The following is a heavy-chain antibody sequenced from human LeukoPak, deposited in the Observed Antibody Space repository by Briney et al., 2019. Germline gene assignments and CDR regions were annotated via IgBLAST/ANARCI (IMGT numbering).Heavy chain of an antibody. CDR3: ARGSTYSSSPFDY. J-gene: IGHJ4*02. V-gene: IGHV3-21*01. Sequence: GGSLRLSCAASGFSFSSHNMNWVRQAPGKGLKWVSSISSTNTYIDYADSLKGRFTISRDNANNSLFLQMDSLRAEDTAIYYCARGSTYSSSPFDYWGQGILVTVSS. D-gene: IGHD6-6*01. CDR1: GFSFSSHN. CDR2: ISSTNTYI.